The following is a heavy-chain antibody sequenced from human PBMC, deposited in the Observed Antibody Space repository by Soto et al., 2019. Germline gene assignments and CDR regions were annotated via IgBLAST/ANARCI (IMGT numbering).Heavy chain of an antibody. CDR3: ARVPPWGNSAGDYYIQHYDS. D-gene: IGHD3-10*01. V-gene: IGHV1-3*01. J-gene: IGHJ4*02. CDR2: INGGSGNA. CDR1: GFTFTSYA. Sequence: ASVKVSCKSSGFTFTSYAIHWLRQAPGQRPQWMGWINGGSGNAKYSQDFQGRVTFTRDTFATTAYLELSSLRSEDTAVYYCARVPPWGNSAGDYYIQHYDSWGQGTPVTVSS.